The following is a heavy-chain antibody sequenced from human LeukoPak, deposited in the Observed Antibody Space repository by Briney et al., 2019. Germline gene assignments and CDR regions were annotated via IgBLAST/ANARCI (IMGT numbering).Heavy chain of an antibody. V-gene: IGHV4-4*07. CDR3: ARDHSSGWYVGADY. CDR2: IYTSGST. CDR1: GGSIGSYY. Sequence: PSETLSLTCTVSGGSIGSYYWSWIRQPAGKGLEWIGRIYTSGSTNYNPSLKSRVTMSVDTSKNQFSLKLSFVTAADTAVYYCARDHSSGWYVGADYWGQGTLVTVSS. D-gene: IGHD6-19*01. J-gene: IGHJ4*02.